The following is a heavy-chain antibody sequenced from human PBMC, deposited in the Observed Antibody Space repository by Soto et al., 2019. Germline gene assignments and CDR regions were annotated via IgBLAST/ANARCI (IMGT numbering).Heavy chain of an antibody. CDR1: GGSISSSSYY. J-gene: IGHJ5*02. CDR2: IYYSGST. Sequence: SATLSLTCTVSGGSISSSSYYWGWIRQPPGKGLEWIGSIYYSGSTYYNPSLKSRVTISVDTSKNQFSLKLSSVTAADTAVYYCARHTGDYYDSSGYYGGFDPWGQGTLVTVSS. CDR3: ARHTGDYYDSSGYYGGFDP. D-gene: IGHD3-22*01. V-gene: IGHV4-39*01.